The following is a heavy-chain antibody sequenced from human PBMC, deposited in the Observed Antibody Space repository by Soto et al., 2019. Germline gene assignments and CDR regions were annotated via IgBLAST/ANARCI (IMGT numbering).Heavy chain of an antibody. CDR1: GFTFSTYW. V-gene: IGHV3-74*03. J-gene: IGHJ5*02. CDR3: ARGGTRELRSRHNWFDP. CDR2: INSDGSST. D-gene: IGHD1-7*01. Sequence: EVQLVESGGGLVQPGGSLRLSCAASGFTFSTYWMHWVRQAPGKGLVWVSRINSDGSSTTYADSVEGRFTISRDNAKNTLYLQMNSQRAEDTAVYYCARGGTRELRSRHNWFDPWGQGILVTVSS.